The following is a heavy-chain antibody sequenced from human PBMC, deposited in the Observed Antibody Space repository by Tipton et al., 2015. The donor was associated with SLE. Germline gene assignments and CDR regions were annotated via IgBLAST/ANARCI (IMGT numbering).Heavy chain of an antibody. CDR2: INHSGST. Sequence: LRLSCAASGFTVSSNYMSWVRQPPGKGLEWIGEINHSGSTNYNPSLKSLVTISVDTSKDQFSLKLSSVTAADTAVYYCARRAAAGLRHWGQGTLVTVSS. CDR1: GFTVSSNY. V-gene: IGHV4-34*01. J-gene: IGHJ1*01. D-gene: IGHD6-13*01. CDR3: ARRAAAGLRH.